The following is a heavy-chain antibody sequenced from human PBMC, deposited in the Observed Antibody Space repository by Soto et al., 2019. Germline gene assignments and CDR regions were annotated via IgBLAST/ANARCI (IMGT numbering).Heavy chain of an antibody. CDR2: IIPFIGTE. CDR1: GDTFNSHS. V-gene: IGHV1-69*08. D-gene: IGHD3-3*01. J-gene: IGHJ4*02. Sequence: QVQLVQSGAEVKKPGSSVKVSCKASGDTFNSHSFTWVRQAPGQGLEWMGRIIPFIGTESHAQKFKDRITFSADTYTGAGYLEPHSLTPGETALYYCATAAANLGAARDYWCSGLRVNVSS. CDR3: ATAAANLGAARDY.